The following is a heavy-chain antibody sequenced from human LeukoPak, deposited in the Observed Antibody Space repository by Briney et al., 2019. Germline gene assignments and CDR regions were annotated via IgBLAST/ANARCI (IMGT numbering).Heavy chain of an antibody. CDR2: IKQDGSEK. CDR3: ARARSFDY. CDR1: GFTFSTYW. Sequence: GGSLRLSCAASGFTFSTYWVSWVRQAPGKGLEWVANIKQDGSEKYYVDSVKGRFTISRDNAKNSLYLQMNRLRAEDTAVYYCARARSFDYWGQGTLVTVSS. V-gene: IGHV3-7*01. J-gene: IGHJ4*02.